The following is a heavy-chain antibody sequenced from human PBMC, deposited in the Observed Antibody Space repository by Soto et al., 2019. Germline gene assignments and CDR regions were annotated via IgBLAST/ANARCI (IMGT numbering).Heavy chain of an antibody. CDR1: GFTFRSYA. CDR2: ISGSGGST. Sequence: DVQLLESGGGLVQPGGSLRLSCAASGFTFRSYAMSWARQAPGKGLEWVSAISGSGGSTYYADSVKGRFTISRDNSKNTLYLQMNSLRAEDTAVYYCAKFRHSSGWVNWFDPWGQGTLVTVSS. V-gene: IGHV3-23*01. CDR3: AKFRHSSGWVNWFDP. J-gene: IGHJ5*02. D-gene: IGHD6-19*01.